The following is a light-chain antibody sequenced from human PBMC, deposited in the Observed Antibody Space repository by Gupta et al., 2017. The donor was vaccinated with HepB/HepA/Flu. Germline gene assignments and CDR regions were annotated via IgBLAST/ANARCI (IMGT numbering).Light chain of an antibody. CDR3: QHYNSYPWT. J-gene: IGKJ1*01. Sequence: DIQMTQSPSTLSASVGVRVTITCRASQSISSWLAWYQQKPGKAPNLLIYKASTLQSGVPSRFSGSGSETKFTLTISSLQPDDFATYYCQHYNSYPWTFGQGTKVEIK. CDR1: QSISSW. CDR2: KAS. V-gene: IGKV1-5*03.